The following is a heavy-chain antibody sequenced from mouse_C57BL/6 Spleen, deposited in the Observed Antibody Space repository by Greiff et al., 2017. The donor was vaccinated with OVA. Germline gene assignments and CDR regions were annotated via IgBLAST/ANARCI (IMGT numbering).Heavy chain of an antibody. CDR2: INPNYGTT. D-gene: IGHD2-5*01. Sequence: VQLQQSGPELVKPGASVKISCKASGYSFTDYNMNWVKQSNGKSLEWIGVINPNYGTTSYNQKFKGKATLTVDQSSSTAYMQLNSLTSEDSAVYSCARSAYYSNYPLLGFDVWGTGTTVTVSS. CDR3: ARSAYYSNYPLLGFDV. J-gene: IGHJ1*03. V-gene: IGHV1-39*01. CDR1: GYSFTDYN.